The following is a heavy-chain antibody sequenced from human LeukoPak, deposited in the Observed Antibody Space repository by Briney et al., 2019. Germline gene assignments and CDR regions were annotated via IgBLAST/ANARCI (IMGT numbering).Heavy chain of an antibody. CDR2: IRSKANSYAT. V-gene: IGHV3-73*01. CDR1: GFTFSGSA. J-gene: IGHJ4*02. D-gene: IGHD1-20*01. CDR3: ARLDNWNYFNY. Sequence: GGSLRLSCTASGFTFSGSAMHWVRQASGKGLEWVGRIRSKANSYATVYAASVKGRFTISRDDSKNTAYLQMNSLKTEDTAVYYCARLDNWNYFNYWGQGTLVTVSS.